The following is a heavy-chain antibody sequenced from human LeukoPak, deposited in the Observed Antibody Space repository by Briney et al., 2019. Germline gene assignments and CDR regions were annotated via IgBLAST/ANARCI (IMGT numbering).Heavy chain of an antibody. CDR1: GYTFTGNY. D-gene: IGHD5-18*01. CDR3: ARVSGDDVDTAMVDFDY. V-gene: IGHV1-2*02. J-gene: IGHJ4*02. CDR2: INPNSGGT. Sequence: GASVKVSCKASGYTFTGNYMHWVRQAPGQGLEWMGWINPNSGGTNYAQKFQGRVTMTRDTSIGTAYMELSRLRSDDTAVYYCARVSGDDVDTAMVDFDYWGQGTLVTVSS.